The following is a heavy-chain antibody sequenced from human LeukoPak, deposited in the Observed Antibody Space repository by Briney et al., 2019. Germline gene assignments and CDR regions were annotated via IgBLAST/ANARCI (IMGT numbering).Heavy chain of an antibody. CDR1: GGSISSYSYY. Sequence: SETLSLTCTVSGGSISSYSYYWGWIRQPPEKGLEWIGTIYYSGSTYYNPSLKSRVTISVDTSKNQFSLKLSSVTAADTAVYYCARETHTSATPFDYWGQGTLVTVSS. J-gene: IGHJ4*02. D-gene: IGHD2-15*01. CDR2: IYYSGST. CDR3: ARETHTSATPFDY. V-gene: IGHV4-39*07.